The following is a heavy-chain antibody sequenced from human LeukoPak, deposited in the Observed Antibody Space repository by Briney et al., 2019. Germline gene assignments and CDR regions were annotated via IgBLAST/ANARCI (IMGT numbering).Heavy chain of an antibody. CDR2: ISSSSSYI. CDR3: ARDKWRVYYDSSGSQYYFDY. CDR1: GFTFSSYS. Sequence: PGGSLRLPCAASGFTFSSYSMNWVRQAPGKGLEWVSSISSSSSYIYYADSVKGRFTISRDNAKNSLYLQMNSLRAEDTAVYYCARDKWRVYYDSSGSQYYFDYWGQGTLVTVSS. J-gene: IGHJ4*02. D-gene: IGHD3-22*01. V-gene: IGHV3-21*01.